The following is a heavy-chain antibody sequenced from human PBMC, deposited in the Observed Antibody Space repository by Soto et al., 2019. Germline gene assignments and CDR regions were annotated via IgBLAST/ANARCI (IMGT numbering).Heavy chain of an antibody. Sequence: GGSLRLSCAASGFTFSSYSMNWVRQAPGKGLEWVSSFSSSSTYIYYADSVKGRFTISRDNAKNSLYLQMNSLRAEDTAVYYCARDSGTRLHLGELSFYHYYMDVWGKETTVTVSS. CDR1: GFTFSSYS. V-gene: IGHV3-21*01. D-gene: IGHD3-16*02. CDR2: FSSSSTYI. CDR3: ARDSGTRLHLGELSFYHYYMDV. J-gene: IGHJ6*03.